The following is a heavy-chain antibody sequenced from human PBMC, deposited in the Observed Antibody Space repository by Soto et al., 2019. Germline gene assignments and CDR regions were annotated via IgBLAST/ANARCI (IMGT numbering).Heavy chain of an antibody. V-gene: IGHV4-34*01. CDR2: INHSGST. J-gene: IGHJ4*02. CDR1: GGSFSGYY. Sequence: LSLTCAVYGGSFSGYYWTWIRQPPGTGLEWIGEINHSGSTNYNPSLKSRVTISVDTSKNQFSLKLTSVTAADTAVYYCARDKITGLSDYWGQGTLVNVSS. CDR3: ARDKITGLSDY. D-gene: IGHD1-20*01.